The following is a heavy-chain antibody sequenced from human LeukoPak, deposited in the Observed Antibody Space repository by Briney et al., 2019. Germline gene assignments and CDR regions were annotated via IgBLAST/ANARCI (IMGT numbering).Heavy chain of an antibody. V-gene: IGHV4-4*07. D-gene: IGHD3-3*01. CDR2: IYTSGST. Sequence: SSETLSLTCTVSGGSISSYYWSWIRQPAGKGLEWIGRIYTSGSTNYNPSLKSRVTMSVDTSKNQFSLKLSSVTAADTAVYYCARNFLERYYYYGMDVWGQGTTVTVSS. J-gene: IGHJ6*02. CDR3: ARNFLERYYYYGMDV. CDR1: GGSISSYY.